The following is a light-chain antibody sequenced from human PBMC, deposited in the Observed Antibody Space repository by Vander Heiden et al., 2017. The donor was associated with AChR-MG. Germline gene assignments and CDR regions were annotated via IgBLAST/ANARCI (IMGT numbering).Light chain of an antibody. CDR3: QQDYSYHT. Sequence: AIRMTQSPSSFSASTGDRATITCRASQGISSYLAWYQQKPGKAPKLLIYAASTLQSGVPSRFSGSGSGTDFTLTISCLQSEDFATYYWQQDYSYHTFGQGTRLEIK. CDR2: AAS. V-gene: IGKV1-8*01. J-gene: IGKJ5*01. CDR1: QGISSY.